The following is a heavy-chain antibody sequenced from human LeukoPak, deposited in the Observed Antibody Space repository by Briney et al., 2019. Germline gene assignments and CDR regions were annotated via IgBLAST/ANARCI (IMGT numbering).Heavy chain of an antibody. V-gene: IGHV1-8*01. Sequence: GASVNVSCKASGYTFTSYDINWVRQATGQGLEWMGWMNPNSGNTGYAQKFQGRVTMTRNTSVSTAYMELSSLRSEDTAVYYCARVYYDFWSGYYVDIFDYWGQGTLVTVSS. CDR1: GYTFTSYD. J-gene: IGHJ4*02. CDR2: MNPNSGNT. CDR3: ARVYYDFWSGYYVDIFDY. D-gene: IGHD3-3*01.